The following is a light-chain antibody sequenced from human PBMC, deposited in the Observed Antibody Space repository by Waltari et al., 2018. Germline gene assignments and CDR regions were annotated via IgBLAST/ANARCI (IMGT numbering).Light chain of an antibody. Sequence: QSALTQPASVSGSPGQSITISCTGTSSDVGGYNYVSWYQQHPGKVPKLLIFAVSTRPSGVSTRFYGSKSGNTASLTISGLQAEDESDYYCCSFTSRSTWVFGGGTKLTVL. J-gene: IGLJ3*02. V-gene: IGLV2-14*01. CDR1: SSDVGGYNY. CDR2: AVS. CDR3: CSFTSRSTWV.